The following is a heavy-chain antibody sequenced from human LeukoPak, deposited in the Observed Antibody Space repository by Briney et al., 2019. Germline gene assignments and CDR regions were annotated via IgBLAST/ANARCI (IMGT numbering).Heavy chain of an antibody. CDR2: MNPNSGNT. D-gene: IGHD3-22*01. Sequence: ASVKVSCKASGYTFTSYDINWVRQATGQGLEWMGWMNPNSGNTGYAQKFQGRVTMTRDMSTSSVYMELSSLRSEDTAVYYCARDLDSRGYLDSPFDYWGQGTLVTVSS. CDR1: GYTFTSYD. V-gene: IGHV1-8*01. J-gene: IGHJ4*02. CDR3: ARDLDSRGYLDSPFDY.